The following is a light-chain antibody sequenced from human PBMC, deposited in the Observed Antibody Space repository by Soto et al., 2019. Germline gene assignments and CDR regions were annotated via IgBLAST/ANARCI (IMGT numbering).Light chain of an antibody. CDR2: EVS. CDR3: NSQRSSGTRV. J-gene: IGLJ1*01. Sequence: QSVLTQPASVSGSPGQSITISCTGTSRDVGGYKHVSWYQHHPGKAPKLMIYEVSNRPSGVSNRFSGSKSGYTASLTISGLQAEGEADYYCNSQRSSGTRVFGTGTKVTVL. V-gene: IGLV2-14*01. CDR1: SRDVGGYKH.